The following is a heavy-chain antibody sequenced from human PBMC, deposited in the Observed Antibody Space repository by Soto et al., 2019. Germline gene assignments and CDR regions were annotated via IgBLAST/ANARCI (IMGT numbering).Heavy chain of an antibody. CDR1: GGTFSSYA. J-gene: IGHJ4*02. CDR2: IIPIFGTA. V-gene: IGHV1-69*13. CDR3: ARATYYYDSSDGGYFDY. Sequence: SVKVSCKASGGTFSSYAISCVRQAPGQGLEWMGGIIPIFGTANYAQKFQGRVTITADESTSTAYMELSSLRSEDTAVYYCARATYYYDSSDGGYFDYWGQGTLVTVSS. D-gene: IGHD3-22*01.